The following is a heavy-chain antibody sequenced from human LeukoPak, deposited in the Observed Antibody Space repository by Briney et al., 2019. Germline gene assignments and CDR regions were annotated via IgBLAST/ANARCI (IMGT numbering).Heavy chain of an antibody. J-gene: IGHJ4*02. CDR2: IYSSGST. CDR3: ARSIAARPGPFDY. Sequence: GGSLRLSCAASGFTVSSNYMSWVRQAPGKGLEWVSVIYSSGSTYYTDSVKGRITISRDNSRNTLFLQMNSLRAEDTAVYYCARSIAARPGPFDYWGQGTLVTVSS. V-gene: IGHV3-53*01. D-gene: IGHD6-6*01. CDR1: GFTVSSNY.